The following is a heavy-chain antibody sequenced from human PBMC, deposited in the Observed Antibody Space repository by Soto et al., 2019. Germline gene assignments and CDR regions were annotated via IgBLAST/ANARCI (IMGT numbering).Heavy chain of an antibody. J-gene: IGHJ5*02. CDR3: ARGSGSYSGLGP. Sequence: SETLSLTCAVSGDSISSYYWSWIRQSAGKELEWIGYIYYSGSTKYNPSLKGRVTMSLDTSKNQLSLNLTSVTVADTAVYYCARGSGSYSGLGPWGQGTLVTVSS. D-gene: IGHD1-26*01. CDR2: IYYSGST. V-gene: IGHV4-59*01. CDR1: GDSISSYY.